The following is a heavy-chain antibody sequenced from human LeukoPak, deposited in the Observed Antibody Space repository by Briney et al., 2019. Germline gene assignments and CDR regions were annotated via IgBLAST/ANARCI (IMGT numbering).Heavy chain of an antibody. CDR2: IRYDGSNK. J-gene: IGHJ4*02. CDR1: GFTFSSYG. D-gene: IGHD2-2*01. V-gene: IGHV3-30*02. CDR3: AKDMRPIVVVPAAMRPDY. Sequence: PGGSLRLSCAASGFTFSSYGMHWVRQAPGKGLEWVAFIRYDGSNKYYADSVKGRFTISRDNSKNTLYLQMNSLRVEDTAVYYCAKDMRPIVVVPAAMRPDYWGQGTLVTVSS.